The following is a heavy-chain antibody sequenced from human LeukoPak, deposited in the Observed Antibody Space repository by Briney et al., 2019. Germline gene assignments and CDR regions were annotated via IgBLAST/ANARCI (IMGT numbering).Heavy chain of an antibody. V-gene: IGHV3-66*01. Sequence: PGGSLRLSCAASGFTVSSNYMTWVRQAPGKRLEWVSVIYSGRSTYYADPVKGRFIISRDNSKNTLYLQMNSLRAEDTAVYYCARGYYDNSGYLYYWGQGTLVTVSS. CDR1: GFTVSSNY. CDR3: ARGYYDNSGYLYY. D-gene: IGHD3-22*01. CDR2: IYSGRST. J-gene: IGHJ4*02.